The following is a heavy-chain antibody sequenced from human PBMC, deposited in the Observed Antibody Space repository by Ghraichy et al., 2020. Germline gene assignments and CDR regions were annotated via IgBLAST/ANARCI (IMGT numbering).Heavy chain of an antibody. CDR3: ARGVHYYGSGSYFYYYYYMDV. D-gene: IGHD3-10*01. J-gene: IGHJ6*03. V-gene: IGHV4-59*01. CDR2: IYNSGST. Sequence: SETLSLTCTVSGGSISGYYWSWIRQPPGKELEWIGNIYNSGSTNYNPSLKSRVTILEDTSKNQFSLKLSSVTATDTAVYYCARGVHYYGSGSYFYYYYYMDVWGKGTTVTVSS. CDR1: GGSISGYY.